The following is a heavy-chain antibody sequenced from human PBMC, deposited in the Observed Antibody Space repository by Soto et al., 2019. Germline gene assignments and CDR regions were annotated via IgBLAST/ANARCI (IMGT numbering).Heavy chain of an antibody. CDR3: AKDGGKDGYFGNWFDP. J-gene: IGHJ5*02. CDR2: FDPEDGET. Sequence: ASVKVSCKVSGYTLTELSMHWVRQAPGKGLEWMGGFDPEDGETIYAQKFQGRVTITEDESTDTAYMELSSLRSDDTAVYYCAKDGGKDGYFGNWFDPWGRGTLVTVSS. CDR1: GYTLTELS. V-gene: IGHV1-24*01. D-gene: IGHD5-12*01.